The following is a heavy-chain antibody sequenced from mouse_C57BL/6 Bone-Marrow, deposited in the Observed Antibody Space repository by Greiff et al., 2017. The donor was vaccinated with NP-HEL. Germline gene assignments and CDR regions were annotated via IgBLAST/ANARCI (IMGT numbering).Heavy chain of an antibody. J-gene: IGHJ2*01. CDR3: AIITHFDY. Sequence: DVKLVESGGDLVKPGGSLKLSCAASGFTFSSYGMSWVRQTPDKRLEWVATISSGGSYTYYPDSVKGRFTISRDNAKNTLYLQMSSLKSEDTAMYYCAIITHFDYWGQGTTLTVSS. D-gene: IGHD1-1*01. V-gene: IGHV5-6*02. CDR2: ISSGGSYT. CDR1: GFTFSSYG.